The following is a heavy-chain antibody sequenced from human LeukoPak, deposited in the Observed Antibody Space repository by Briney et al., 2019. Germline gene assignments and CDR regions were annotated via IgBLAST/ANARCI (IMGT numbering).Heavy chain of an antibody. CDR2: IRANGETT. CDR3: AKVGGYYGSGSSPDY. V-gene: IGHV3-23*01. Sequence: GGSLRLSCAASGFTFTHYGMNWVRQAPGKGLEWVSGIRANGETTYYADSVKGRFTISRDNSKNALYLQMNSLRAEDTAVYYCAKVGGYYGSGSSPDYWGQGTLVTVSS. D-gene: IGHD3-10*01. J-gene: IGHJ4*02. CDR1: GFTFTHYG.